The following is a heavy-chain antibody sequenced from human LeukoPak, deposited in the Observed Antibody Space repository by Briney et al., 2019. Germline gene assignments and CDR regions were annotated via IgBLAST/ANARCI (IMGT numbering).Heavy chain of an antibody. D-gene: IGHD3-10*01. V-gene: IGHV3-30*18. J-gene: IGHJ3*02. CDR2: ISYDGSNK. Sequence: GGSLRLSCAASGFTFSNYGMHWVRQAPGKGLEWVVVISYDGSNKYYADSVKGRFTISKDNSKNTLYLQMNSLRAEDTAVYYCANGYYYGSGSYYKEAFDIWGQGTMVTVSS. CDR3: ANGYYYGSGSYYKEAFDI. CDR1: GFTFSNYG.